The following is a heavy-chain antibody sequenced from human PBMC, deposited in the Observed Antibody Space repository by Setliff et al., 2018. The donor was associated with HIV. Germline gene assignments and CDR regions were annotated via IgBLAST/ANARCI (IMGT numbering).Heavy chain of an antibody. D-gene: IGHD1-26*01. CDR3: ARGHSHGYGYSGSYGPFDI. J-gene: IGHJ3*02. CDR2: IIPIFGTA. Sequence: SVKVSCKASGYTFTSYGISWVRQAPGQGLEWMGGIIPIFGTANYAQKFQGRVTITTDESTSTAYMELNSLRSEDTAVYYCARGHSHGYGYSGSYGPFDIWGQGTMVTVSS. CDR1: GYTFTSYG. V-gene: IGHV1-69*05.